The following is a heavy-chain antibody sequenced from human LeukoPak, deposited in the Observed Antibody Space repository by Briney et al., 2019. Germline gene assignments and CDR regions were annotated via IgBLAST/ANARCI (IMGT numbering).Heavy chain of an antibody. J-gene: IGHJ4*02. CDR2: ISYTADS. V-gene: IGHV4-59*08. Sequence: AETLSLTCSVSGDSVTSSYLSWIRQPPGKGLEWIGYISYTADSNYNPSLKSRVTISTDTSKNQFSLKLSSVTATDTAVYYCATSSHSGSYRAHWGQGTLDTVSS. D-gene: IGHD3-10*01. CDR3: ATSSHSGSYRAH. CDR1: GDSVTSSY.